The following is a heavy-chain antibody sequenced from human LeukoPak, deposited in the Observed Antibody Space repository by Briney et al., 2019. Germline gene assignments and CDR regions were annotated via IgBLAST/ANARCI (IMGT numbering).Heavy chain of an antibody. Sequence: GGSLRLSCAASGFTFSSYRMHWVRQAPGKGLEWVADISYDGSIRYSADSVKGRFTISRDNSKNTLYLQMNSLRAEDTAVYYCAKESASSSPYRAGWFDPWGRGTLVTVSS. V-gene: IGHV3-30*18. D-gene: IGHD6-13*01. CDR2: ISYDGSIR. CDR3: AKESASSSPYRAGWFDP. CDR1: GFTFSSYR. J-gene: IGHJ5*02.